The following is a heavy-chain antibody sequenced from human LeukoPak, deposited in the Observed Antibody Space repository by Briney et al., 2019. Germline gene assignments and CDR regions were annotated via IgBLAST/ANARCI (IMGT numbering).Heavy chain of an antibody. D-gene: IGHD2-2*02. V-gene: IGHV3-30*02. CDR2: IRNDGSNK. Sequence: GGSLRLSCAASGFTFSTYGMHWVRQAPGKGLEWVAFIRNDGSNKYYADSVKGRFTISRDNSKNTLYLQMNSLRAEDTAVYYCAKEKSQYCSSTSCYTKDLDYWGQGTLVTVS. J-gene: IGHJ4*02. CDR3: AKEKSQYCSSTSCYTKDLDY. CDR1: GFTFSTYG.